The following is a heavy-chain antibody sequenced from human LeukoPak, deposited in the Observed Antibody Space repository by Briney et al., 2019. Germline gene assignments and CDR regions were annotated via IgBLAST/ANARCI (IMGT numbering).Heavy chain of an antibody. CDR3: AEVRRVVVPAALDY. V-gene: IGHV3-23*01. D-gene: IGHD2-2*01. CDR2: ISGSGGST. Sequence: GGSLRLSCAASGFTFSSYAMSWVRQAPGKGLEWVSAISGSGGSTYYADSVKGRFTIPRDNSKNTLYLQMNSLRAEDTAVYYCAEVRRVVVPAALDYWGQGTLVTVSS. J-gene: IGHJ4*02. CDR1: GFTFSSYA.